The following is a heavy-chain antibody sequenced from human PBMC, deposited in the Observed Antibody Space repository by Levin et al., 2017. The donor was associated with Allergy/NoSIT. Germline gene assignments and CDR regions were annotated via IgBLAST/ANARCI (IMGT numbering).Heavy chain of an antibody. V-gene: IGHV4-59*01. Sequence: SETLSLTCTVSGVSISSYYWSWIRQPPGKGLEWIGYIYYTGSTNYNPSLRSRVTISVDTSKNQFSLKLSSVTAADTAVYYCARGPLGSGNYHRTNAFDIWGQGTMVTVSS. CDR1: GVSISSYY. D-gene: IGHD3-10*01. CDR2: IYYTGST. J-gene: IGHJ3*02. CDR3: ARGPLGSGNYHRTNAFDI.